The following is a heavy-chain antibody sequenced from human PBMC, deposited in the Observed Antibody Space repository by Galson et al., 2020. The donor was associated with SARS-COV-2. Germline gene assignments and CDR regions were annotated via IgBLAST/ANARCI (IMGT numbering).Heavy chain of an antibody. V-gene: IGHV2-5*01. CDR2: FYWNDNK. J-gene: IGHJ4*02. CDR3: AHRRLRFIFDY. D-gene: IGHD3-16*01. Sequence: SGPTLVKPTQTLTLTCTFSGFSLSNVGVGVGWIRQAPGKALEWLALFYWNDNKRYSPSLKSRLTITKDTSKNQVVLTMTNMDPVDTATYYCAHRRLRFIFDYWGQGTLVTVSS. CDR1: GFSLSNVGVG.